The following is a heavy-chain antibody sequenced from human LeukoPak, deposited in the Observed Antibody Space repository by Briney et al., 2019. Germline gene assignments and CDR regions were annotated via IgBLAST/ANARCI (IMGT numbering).Heavy chain of an antibody. CDR3: SRGSSWGYYFDY. V-gene: IGHV4-31*06. CDR1: SGSVSSGSFH. D-gene: IGHD6-13*01. Sequence: PSETLSLTCIVSSGSVSSGSFHWSWIRQHPGEGLEWLGYIYCSGSTYYNPSLKSRVTISVDTSKNQFSLKLSSVTAADTAVYYCSRGSSWGYYFDYWGQGTLVTVSS. J-gene: IGHJ4*02. CDR2: IYCSGST.